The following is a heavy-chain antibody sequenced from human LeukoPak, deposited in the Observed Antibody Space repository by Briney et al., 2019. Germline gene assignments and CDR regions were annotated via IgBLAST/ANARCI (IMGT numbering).Heavy chain of an antibody. V-gene: IGHV3-66*04. J-gene: IGHJ5*02. CDR2: IFSGGTI. Sequence: GGSLRLSCAVSGFTISSNFMSWVRQAPGKGLEWVSVIFSGGTIYYADSVKGRFTISRDNSKNTLYLQINNLRAEDTAVYYCAKRALNMVRTNWFDPWGQGTLVTVSS. CDR3: AKRALNMVRTNWFDP. CDR1: GFTISSNF. D-gene: IGHD3-10*01.